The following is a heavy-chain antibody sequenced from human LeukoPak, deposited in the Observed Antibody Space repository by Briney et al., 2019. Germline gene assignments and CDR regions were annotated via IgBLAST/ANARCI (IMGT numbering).Heavy chain of an antibody. CDR1: GGSISSSSYY. CDR3: ARRRQLRFLEWFYDY. CDR2: IYYSGST. J-gene: IGHJ4*02. D-gene: IGHD3-3*01. Sequence: PSETLSLTCTVSGGSISSSSYYWGWIRQPPGKGLEWIGSIYYSGSTYYNPSLKSRVTISVDTSKNQFSLKLSSVTAADTAVYYCARRRQLRFLEWFYDYWGQGTLVTVSS. V-gene: IGHV4-39*01.